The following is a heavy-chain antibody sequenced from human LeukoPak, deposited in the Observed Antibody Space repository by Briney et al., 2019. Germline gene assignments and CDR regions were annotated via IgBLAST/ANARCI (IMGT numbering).Heavy chain of an antibody. CDR2: INTDGSST. Sequence: PGGSLRLSCAASGFTFSSYWMHWVRHAPGKGLVWVSRINTDGSSTSYADSVKGRFTISRDNAKNTLYLQMNSLRAEDTAVYYCAKDIMATIAVHYYYYMDVWGKGTTVTVSS. J-gene: IGHJ6*03. V-gene: IGHV3-74*01. D-gene: IGHD5-12*01. CDR3: AKDIMATIAVHYYYYMDV. CDR1: GFTFSSYW.